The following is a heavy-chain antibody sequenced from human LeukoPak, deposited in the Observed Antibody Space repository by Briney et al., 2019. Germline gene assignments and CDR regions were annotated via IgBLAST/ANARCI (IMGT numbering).Heavy chain of an antibody. J-gene: IGHJ4*02. CDR1: GFPFDDYA. D-gene: IGHD7-27*01. CDR3: VRDVNWGFDS. Sequence: GGSLRLSCAASGFPFDDYAMHWVRQAPGKGLEWVSGISWNSGSIGYADSVKGRFTISRDDAKNSVYLQMNSLRIEDSAFYYCVRDVNWGFDSWGQGALVTVSS. V-gene: IGHV3-9*01. CDR2: ISWNSGSI.